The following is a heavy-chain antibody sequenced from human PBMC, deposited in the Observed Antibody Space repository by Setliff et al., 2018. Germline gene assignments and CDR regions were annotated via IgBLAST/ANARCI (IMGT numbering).Heavy chain of an antibody. J-gene: IGHJ4*02. V-gene: IGHV1-2*06. D-gene: IGHD1-26*01. CDR2: INPNSGGT. CDR3: ATSYSGSYYGY. Sequence: ASVKVSCKASGYTFTGYYMYWVRQAPGQGLEWMGRINPNSGGTNYAQKFQGRVTMTRDTSISTVYMELSRLRSDDTAVYYCATSYSGSYYGYWGQGTLVTVS. CDR1: GYTFTGYY.